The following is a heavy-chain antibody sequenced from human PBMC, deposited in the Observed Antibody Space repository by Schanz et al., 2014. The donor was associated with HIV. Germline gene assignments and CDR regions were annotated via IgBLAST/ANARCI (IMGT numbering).Heavy chain of an antibody. D-gene: IGHD3-10*01. CDR2: IYHDGTNK. V-gene: IGHV3-33*01. J-gene: IGHJ4*02. CDR3: ARGFQGFDY. CDR1: GFSFRTFG. Sequence: QVQLVESGGGVVQPGRSLRLSCVASGFSFRTFGMHWVRQAPGKGLEWVALIYHDGTNKYYTDSVKGRFTISRDNSKNTLYLQMNSLRAEDTSVYYCARGFQGFDYWGQGTLVTVSS.